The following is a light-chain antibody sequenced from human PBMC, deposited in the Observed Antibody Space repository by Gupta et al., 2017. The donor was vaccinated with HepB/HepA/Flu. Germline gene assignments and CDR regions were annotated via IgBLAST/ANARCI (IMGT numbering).Light chain of an antibody. CDR2: GAS. J-gene: IGKJ1*01. V-gene: IGKV3-20*01. CDR1: QSIRSSY. CDR3: QHDRKSPWT. Sequence: EIVLTQSPGTRSLSPGERATLSCRASQSIRSSYLAWYQQKPGQAPRLLIYGASSRAAGVPDRFSGSGSGTDFSLTISRLEPEDFAVYCCQHDRKSPWTFGQGTKVEI.